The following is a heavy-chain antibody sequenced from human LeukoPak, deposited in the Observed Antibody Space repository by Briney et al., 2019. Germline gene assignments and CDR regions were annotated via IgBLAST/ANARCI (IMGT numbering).Heavy chain of an antibody. V-gene: IGHV3-23*01. CDR2: ISTSGGMT. CDR1: GFTFSSYA. Sequence: GGSLRLSCAVSGFTFSSYAMSWVRQAPGKGLDWVSAISTSGGMTYSADSVKGRFTISRDNSKNTLYLQMNSLRAEDTAICYCAKDSESRGGGYYFDYWGQGTLVTVSS. J-gene: IGHJ4*02. D-gene: IGHD3-16*01. CDR3: AKDSESRGGGYYFDY.